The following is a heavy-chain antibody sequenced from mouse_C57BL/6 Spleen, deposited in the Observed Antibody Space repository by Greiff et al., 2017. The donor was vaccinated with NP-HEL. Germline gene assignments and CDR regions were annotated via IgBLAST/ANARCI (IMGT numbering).Heavy chain of an antibody. V-gene: IGHV1-4*01. CDR3: ARDGSSYGYFDV. Sequence: QVHVKQSGAELARPGASVKMSCKASGYTFTSYTMHWVKQRPGQGLEWIGYINPSSGYTKYNQKFKDKATLTADKSSSTAYMQLSSLTSEDSAVYYCARDGSSYGYFDVWGTGTTVTVSS. D-gene: IGHD1-1*01. CDR1: GYTFTSYT. CDR2: INPSSGYT. J-gene: IGHJ1*03.